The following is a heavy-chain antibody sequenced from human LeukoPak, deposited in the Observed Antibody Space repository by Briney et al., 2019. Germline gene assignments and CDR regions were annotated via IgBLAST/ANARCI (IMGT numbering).Heavy chain of an antibody. V-gene: IGHV4-4*07. CDR1: GGSISSYY. Sequence: SETLSLTCTVSGGSISSYYWSWIRQPAGKGLEWIGRIYTSGSTNYNPSLKSRVTMSVDTSKNQFSLKLSSVTAADTAVYYCARDLTMVRGGLNYYMDVWGKGTTVTVSS. CDR3: ARDLTMVRGGLNYYMDV. J-gene: IGHJ6*03. D-gene: IGHD3-10*01. CDR2: IYTSGST.